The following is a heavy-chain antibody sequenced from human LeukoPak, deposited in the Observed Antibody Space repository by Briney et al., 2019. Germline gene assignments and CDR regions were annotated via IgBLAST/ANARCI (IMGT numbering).Heavy chain of an antibody. Sequence: GGSLRLSCAASGFTFGSYAMSWVRQAPGKGLEWVSAISGSGGSTYYADSVKGRFTISRDNSKNTLYLQMNSLRAEDTAVYYCASRDGYNYSFDYWGQGTLVTVSS. J-gene: IGHJ4*02. CDR2: ISGSGGST. D-gene: IGHD5-24*01. V-gene: IGHV3-23*01. CDR1: GFTFGSYA. CDR3: ASRDGYNYSFDY.